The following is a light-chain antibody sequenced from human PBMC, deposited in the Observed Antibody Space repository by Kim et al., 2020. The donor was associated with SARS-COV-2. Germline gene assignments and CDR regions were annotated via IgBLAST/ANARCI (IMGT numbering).Light chain of an antibody. Sequence: DIQMTQSPSTLSASVGDRVTITCRASENINKWLVWYQQKPGKAPKVLIYMASSLESGVPSRFSGSGSGTEFSLTISSLQPDDFATYYCKQDNAFPLTFGGGTKVEI. CDR3: KQDNAFPLT. J-gene: IGKJ4*01. CDR2: MAS. CDR1: ENINKW. V-gene: IGKV1-5*03.